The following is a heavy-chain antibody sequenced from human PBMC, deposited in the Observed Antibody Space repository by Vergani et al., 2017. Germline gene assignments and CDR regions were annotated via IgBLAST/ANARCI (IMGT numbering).Heavy chain of an antibody. D-gene: IGHD1-14*01. CDR2: ISYDGSNK. J-gene: IGHJ5*02. Sequence: QVQLVESGGGVVQPGRSLRLSCAASGFTFSTFPMHWVRQAPGKGLEWVAVISYDGSNKYYADSVKGRFTISRDNSKSTMYLQMNSLRDEDTGVYYCARDLRLLYNRFDPWGQGTLVTVSS. V-gene: IGHV3-30-3*01. CDR3: ARDLRLLYNRFDP. CDR1: GFTFSTFP.